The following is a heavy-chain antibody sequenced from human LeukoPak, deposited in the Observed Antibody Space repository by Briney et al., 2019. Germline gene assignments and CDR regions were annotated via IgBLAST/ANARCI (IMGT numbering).Heavy chain of an antibody. CDR1: GFTFSSYN. D-gene: IGHD2-2*01. CDR2: ISTSHTYI. J-gene: IGHJ4*02. CDR3: ARDTKDY. V-gene: IGHV3-21*04. Sequence: GGSLRLSCTASGFTFSSYNFNWVRQAPGKGLEWVSSISTSHTYIYYADSLQGRFTISRDNAKNSLYLQMNSLRAEDTAVYYCARDTKDYWGQGTLVVVSS.